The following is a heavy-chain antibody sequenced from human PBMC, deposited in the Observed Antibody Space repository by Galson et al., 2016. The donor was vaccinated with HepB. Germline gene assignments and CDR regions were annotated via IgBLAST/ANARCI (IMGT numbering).Heavy chain of an antibody. CDR2: IKGDGSLK. V-gene: IGHV3-7*03. Sequence: SLRLSCAASGFSFSNYWMIWVRQAPGKGLEWVANIKGDGSLKNYVDSVNGRFTISRDNAKNSLYLEMKSLRVEDTAVYYCARWPDYWGQGTLVTVSS. CDR1: GFSFSNYW. J-gene: IGHJ4*02. CDR3: ARWPDY.